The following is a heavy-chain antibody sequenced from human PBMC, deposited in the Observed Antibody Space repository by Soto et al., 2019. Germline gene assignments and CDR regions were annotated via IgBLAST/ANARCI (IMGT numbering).Heavy chain of an antibody. CDR1: GFSLSSSRVG. CDR3: ARRYDSRGSPFDY. CDR2: IFSNDEK. Sequence: QVTLKESGPVLVRPTETLTLTCTVSGFSLSSSRVGVSWVRQPPGKALEWLAHIFSNDEKSYSTSLKSRLTISQDTSKGQVVLIMTNMDPVDTATYYCARRYDSRGSPFDYWGQGTLVTVPS. J-gene: IGHJ4*02. D-gene: IGHD3-22*01. V-gene: IGHV2-26*01.